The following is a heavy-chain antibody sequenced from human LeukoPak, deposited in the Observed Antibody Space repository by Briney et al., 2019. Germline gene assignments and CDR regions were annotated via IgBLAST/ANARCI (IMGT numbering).Heavy chain of an antibody. J-gene: IGHJ6*03. V-gene: IGHV4-34*01. CDR1: GGSFSGYY. CDR3: ARRRHYYYMDV. Sequence: PSETLSLTCAVYGGSFSGYYWSWIRQPPGKGLEWIGEINHSGSTNYNPSLKSRVTISVDTSKNQFSLKLSSVTAADTAVYYCARRRHYYYMDVWGKGTTVTVSS. CDR2: INHSGST.